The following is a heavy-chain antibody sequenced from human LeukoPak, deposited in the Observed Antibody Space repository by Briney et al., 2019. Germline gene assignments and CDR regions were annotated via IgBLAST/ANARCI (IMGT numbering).Heavy chain of an antibody. CDR3: ARGRGRGRYCSSTSCYTALDY. Sequence: SETLSLTCAVYGGSFSGYYWSWIRQPPGKGLEWIGEINHSGSTNYNPSLKSRVTISVDTSKNQFSLKLSSVTAADTAVYYCARGRGRGRYCSSTSCYTALDYWGQGTLVTVSS. J-gene: IGHJ4*02. CDR2: INHSGST. CDR1: GGSFSGYY. V-gene: IGHV4-34*01. D-gene: IGHD2-2*02.